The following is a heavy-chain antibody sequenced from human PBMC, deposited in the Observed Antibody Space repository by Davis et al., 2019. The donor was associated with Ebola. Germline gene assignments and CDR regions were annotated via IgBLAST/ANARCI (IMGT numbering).Heavy chain of an antibody. CDR3: TRQPSSIAAAGTGC. CDR1: GFTFSGSA. V-gene: IGHV3-73*01. CDR2: IRSKANSYAT. J-gene: IGHJ4*02. D-gene: IGHD6-13*01. Sequence: PGGSLRLSCAASGFTFSGSAMHWVRQASGKGLEWVGRIRSKANSYATAYAASVKGRFTISRDDSKNTAYLQMNSLKTEDTAVYYCTRQPSSIAAAGTGCWGQGTLVTVSS.